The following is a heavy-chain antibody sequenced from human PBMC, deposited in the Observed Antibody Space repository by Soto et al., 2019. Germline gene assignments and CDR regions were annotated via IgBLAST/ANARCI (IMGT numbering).Heavy chain of an antibody. V-gene: IGHV3-21*01. D-gene: IGHD6-13*01. CDR2: ISSNSAYI. CDR3: TRDASRDSSARGWFDP. J-gene: IGHJ5*02. CDR1: VFTCRSFT. Sequence: GGSLRLSCSASVFTCRSFTMNWVRQAPGKGLEWVSTISSNSAYIYYTDALRGRFTISRDNAKNSLHLQMNSLRAEDTAVYYCTRDASRDSSARGWFDPWGPGTLVTVSS.